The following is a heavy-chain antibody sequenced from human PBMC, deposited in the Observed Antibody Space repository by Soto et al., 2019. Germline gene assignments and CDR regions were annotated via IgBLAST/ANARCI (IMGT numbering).Heavy chain of an antibody. CDR3: AKDGNWLDVYFDV. CDR1: GIEFSNYA. CDR2: SSASGRSR. V-gene: IGHV3-23*01. J-gene: IGHJ4*02. D-gene: IGHD6-19*01. Sequence: GGSLRLSCVSSGIEFSNYAMSWVRQAPGKGLEWVSISSASGRSRYHADSVKGRFTISRDNSKNTLYLHMTNLRAEDTAVYYCAKDGNWLDVYFDVWGQGTPVTVSS.